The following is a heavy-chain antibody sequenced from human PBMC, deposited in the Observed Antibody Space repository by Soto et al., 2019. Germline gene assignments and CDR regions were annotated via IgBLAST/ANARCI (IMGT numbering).Heavy chain of an antibody. V-gene: IGHV6-1*01. CDR1: GDSVSSNTAS. J-gene: IGHJ5*02. Sequence: SQTLSLTCAISGDSVSSNTASWNWIRQSPSRGLEWLGRTYFRSKWYNDYAVSVKSRIIINPDTSNNQFSLQLNSVTPEDTAVYFCAKGDNLGPKTGYAFDPRGQGIMGTVPQ. D-gene: IGHD5-12*01. CDR3: AKGDNLGPKTGYAFDP. CDR2: TYFRSKWYN.